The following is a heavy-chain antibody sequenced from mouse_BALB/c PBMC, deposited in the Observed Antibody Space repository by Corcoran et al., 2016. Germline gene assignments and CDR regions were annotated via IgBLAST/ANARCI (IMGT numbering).Heavy chain of an antibody. J-gene: IGHJ4*01. Sequence: QVQLQQSGAELVKPGASVKLSCKASGYTFTSYDINWVRQRPEQGLEWIGWIVPGDGSTKYNEKFKGKATLTTDKSSSTAYMQLSRLTSEDSAVYFCARYRYYAMDYWGQGSSVTVSS. D-gene: IGHD2-14*01. CDR3: ARYRYYAMDY. V-gene: IGHV1-85*01. CDR2: IVPGDGST. CDR1: GYTFTSYD.